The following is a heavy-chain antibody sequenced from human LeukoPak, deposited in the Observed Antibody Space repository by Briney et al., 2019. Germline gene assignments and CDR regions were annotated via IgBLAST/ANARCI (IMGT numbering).Heavy chain of an antibody. CDR2: ISGDAGRT. J-gene: IGHJ4*02. D-gene: IGHD1-26*01. CDR1: GFIFSNHG. V-gene: IGHV3-23*01. Sequence: GGSLRLSCAASGFIFSNHGMNWVRQAPGKGLEWVSGISGDAGRTYYADSVKGRFTISRDNSKNTLYLQVNSLRAEDTAIYYCAKDRAWGAFAYWGQGTLVTVSS. CDR3: AKDRAWGAFAY.